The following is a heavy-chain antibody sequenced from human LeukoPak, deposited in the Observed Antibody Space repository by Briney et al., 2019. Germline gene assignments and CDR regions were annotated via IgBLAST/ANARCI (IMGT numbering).Heavy chain of an antibody. CDR3: AKDSGYSSSTPPDL. CDR1: GFTVDSNY. J-gene: IGHJ4*02. Sequence: GGSLRLSCAASGFTVDSNYLSWVRQAPGKGLEWVSTIYTGGNTYYADSVKGRFTISRDNSKNTLYLQMNSLRAEDTAVYYCAKDSGYSSSTPPDLWGQGTLVTVSS. V-gene: IGHV3-53*01. CDR2: IYTGGNT. D-gene: IGHD6-6*01.